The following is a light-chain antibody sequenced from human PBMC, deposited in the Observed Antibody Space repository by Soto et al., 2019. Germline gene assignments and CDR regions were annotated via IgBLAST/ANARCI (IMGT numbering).Light chain of an antibody. CDR1: SSDVGAYIY. Sequence: QSALTQPRSVSGSPGQSVTFSCTVTSSDVGAYIYVSWYQQHPGKAPKLIIYDVIKRPSGVPDRFSGSKSGNTASLTISGLQAEDEADYYCCSYAGSYTHVFGTGTKVTVL. CDR2: DVI. J-gene: IGLJ1*01. V-gene: IGLV2-11*01. CDR3: CSYAGSYTHV.